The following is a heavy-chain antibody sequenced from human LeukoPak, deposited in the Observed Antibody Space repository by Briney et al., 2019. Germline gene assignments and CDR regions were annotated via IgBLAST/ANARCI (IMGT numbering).Heavy chain of an antibody. J-gene: IGHJ4*02. CDR2: MNPNSGNT. Sequence: SVTVSCKASGYTFTSYDINWVRQATGQGIEWMGWMNPNSGNTAYAQTSQDIVTMTRNTAISTAYMELSSLRSEVTAVYYCTRPKSKYDSGGYYALDYWGQGTLVTVSS. D-gene: IGHD3-22*01. CDR1: GYTFTSYD. CDR3: TRPKSKYDSGGYYALDY. V-gene: IGHV1-8*01.